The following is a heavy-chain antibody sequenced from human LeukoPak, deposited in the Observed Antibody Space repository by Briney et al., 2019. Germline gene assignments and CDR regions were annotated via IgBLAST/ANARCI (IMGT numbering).Heavy chain of an antibody. J-gene: IGHJ4*02. V-gene: IGHV4-4*07. CDR1: GGSISSYY. CDR2: ISTSRST. D-gene: IGHD6-13*01. CDR3: ARTIAAAGTSYFDY. Sequence: SETLSLTCTISGGSISSYYWSWIRQPAGKGLEWIGRISTSRSTNYNPSFKSRVTMSVDTSKNKFSLKLSSVTAADTAVYFCARTIAAAGTSYFDYWGQGTLVTVSS.